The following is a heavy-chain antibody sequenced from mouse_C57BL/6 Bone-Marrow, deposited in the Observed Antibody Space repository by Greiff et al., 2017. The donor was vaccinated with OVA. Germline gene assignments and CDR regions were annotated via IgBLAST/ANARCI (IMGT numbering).Heavy chain of an antibody. CDR3: ARDKGYYSNLYYAMDY. CDR1: GFTFSSYA. CDR2: ISDGGSYT. J-gene: IGHJ4*01. D-gene: IGHD2-5*01. V-gene: IGHV5-4*01. Sequence: EVMLVESGGGLVKPGGSLKLSCAASGFTFSSYAMSWVRQTPEKRLEWVATISDGGSYTYYPDNVKGRFTISRDNAKNNRYLQMSHLKSEDTAMYYCARDKGYYSNLYYAMDYWGQGTSVTVSS.